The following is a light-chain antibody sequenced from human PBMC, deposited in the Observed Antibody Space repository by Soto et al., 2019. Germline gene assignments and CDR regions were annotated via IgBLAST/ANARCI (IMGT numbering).Light chain of an antibody. CDR3: SSYTSSVTLV. CDR2: DVS. CDR1: SSDVGGYNF. V-gene: IGLV2-14*03. Sequence: QSALTQPASVSGSPGQSITISCTGTSSDVGGYNFVSWYQQHPGKAPKLMIYDVSNRPSGVSYRFSGYKSGNTASLTISGLQAEDEADYYCSSYTSSVTLVFGGGTKVTVL. J-gene: IGLJ2*01.